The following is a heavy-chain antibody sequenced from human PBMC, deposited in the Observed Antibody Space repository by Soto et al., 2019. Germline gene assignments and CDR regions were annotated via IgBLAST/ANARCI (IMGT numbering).Heavy chain of an antibody. J-gene: IGHJ6*02. CDR2: IYYSGST. V-gene: IGHV4-30-4*01. CDR3: ARDQQDYKGYYGMDV. CDR1: GGSISSRDYY. D-gene: IGHD4-4*01. Sequence: SEALSLTCTVSGGSISSRDYYWSWIRRPPGKGLEWIGYIYYSGSTYYNPSLKSRVTISVDTSKSQFSLKLSSVTAADTAVYYCARDQQDYKGYYGMDVWGQGTTVTVSS.